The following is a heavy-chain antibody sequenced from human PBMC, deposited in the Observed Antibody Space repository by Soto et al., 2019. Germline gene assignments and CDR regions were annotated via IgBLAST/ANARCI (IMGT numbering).Heavy chain of an antibody. J-gene: IGHJ4*02. V-gene: IGHV3-43*01. CDR1: GFTFDDHN. CDR3: ASSQGDY. Sequence: EVHLVESGGVVVQPGGSLRLSCAASGFTFDDHNMHWVRQAPGKGLEWVSLISWDGDTTYYADSVKGRFTISRDNRNNSLYLQMNALTTEDTALYYCASSQGDYWGQGTLVTVSS. CDR2: ISWDGDTT.